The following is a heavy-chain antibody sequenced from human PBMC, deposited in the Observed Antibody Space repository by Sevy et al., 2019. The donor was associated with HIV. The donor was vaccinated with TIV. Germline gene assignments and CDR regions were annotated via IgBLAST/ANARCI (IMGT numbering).Heavy chain of an antibody. Sequence: GGSLRLSCAASGFTFSSYAMHWVRQAPGKGLEWVAIISYDGSSKYYADFVKGRFTISRDNSKNTLYLQMSSLRAEDMAMYYCARDQHDYAGNIRTGWFDPWGQGILVTVSS. CDR3: ARDQHDYAGNIRTGWFDP. J-gene: IGHJ5*02. D-gene: IGHD4-17*01. V-gene: IGHV3-30-3*01. CDR2: ISYDGSSK. CDR1: GFTFSSYA.